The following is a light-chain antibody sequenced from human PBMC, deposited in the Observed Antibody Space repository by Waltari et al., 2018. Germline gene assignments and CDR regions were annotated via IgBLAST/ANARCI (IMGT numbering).Light chain of an antibody. CDR2: DVT. V-gene: IGLV2-14*01. Sequence: QSALTQPASVSGSPGQSITISCTGTNSDIGSYNYVPWYQQYPGKAPKLMIFDVTRWPSGVSHRFSGSKSGNTASLTISGLQAEDEADYFCAAYTSTNTVIFGGGTKVTVL. CDR1: NSDIGSYNY. J-gene: IGLJ2*01. CDR3: AAYTSTNTVI.